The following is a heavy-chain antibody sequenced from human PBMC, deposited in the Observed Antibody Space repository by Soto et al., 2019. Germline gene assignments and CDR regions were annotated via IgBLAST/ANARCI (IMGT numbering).Heavy chain of an antibody. CDR1: GFTFSRHA. Sequence: EVQLLESGGGLVQPGGSLRLSCVASGFTFSRHAMSWVRQAPGKGLEWVSAISGGGDSAYHADSVKGRFTISRDNSKNTLFLQMNSPRAEDTALYYCAIAGGSTWDYGMDVWGQGTTVTVSS. V-gene: IGHV3-23*01. D-gene: IGHD2-15*01. CDR3: AIAGGSTWDYGMDV. J-gene: IGHJ6*02. CDR2: ISGGGDSA.